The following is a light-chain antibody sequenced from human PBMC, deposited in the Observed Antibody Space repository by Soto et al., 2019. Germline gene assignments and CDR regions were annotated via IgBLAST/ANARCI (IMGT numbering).Light chain of an antibody. V-gene: IGLV2-23*03. Sequence: QSALTQPASVSGSPGQSITISCTGTSSDVGSYNLVSWYQQHPGKAPKLMIYEGSKRPSGVSNRFSGSKSGNTAYRTISGLQAEDEADYYCCSYAGSNAIHVVFGGGTKLTVL. J-gene: IGLJ2*01. CDR3: CSYAGSNAIHVV. CDR2: EGS. CDR1: SSDVGSYNL.